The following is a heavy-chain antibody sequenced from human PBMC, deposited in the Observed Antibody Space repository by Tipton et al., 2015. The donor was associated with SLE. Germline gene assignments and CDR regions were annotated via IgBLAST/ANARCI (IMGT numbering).Heavy chain of an antibody. V-gene: IGHV4-61*02. Sequence: TLSLTCTVSGASISSGAYYWSWTRQPAGRGLEWIGRTYLSGTTNYNPSLKSRVTMSVDTAKNQFSLKLTSVTAADTAVYYCARFLDTFDIWGQGTVVTVSS. CDR2: TYLSGTT. CDR1: GASISSGAYY. D-gene: IGHD3-3*01. J-gene: IGHJ3*02. CDR3: ARFLDTFDI.